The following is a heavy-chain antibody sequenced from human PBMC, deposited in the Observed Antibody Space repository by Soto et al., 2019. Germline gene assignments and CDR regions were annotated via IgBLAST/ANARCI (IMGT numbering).Heavy chain of an antibody. Sequence: QVQLVQSGAEVKKPGSSVKVSCKASGGTFSSYAISWVRQAPGQGLEWMGGIIPIFGTANYAQKFQGRVTSTADESTSTAYMELSSLRSEDTAVYYCARDDPYSSSPNYYGMDVWGQGTTVTVSS. CDR2: IIPIFGTA. D-gene: IGHD6-6*01. CDR3: ARDDPYSSSPNYYGMDV. CDR1: GGTFSSYA. J-gene: IGHJ6*02. V-gene: IGHV1-69*12.